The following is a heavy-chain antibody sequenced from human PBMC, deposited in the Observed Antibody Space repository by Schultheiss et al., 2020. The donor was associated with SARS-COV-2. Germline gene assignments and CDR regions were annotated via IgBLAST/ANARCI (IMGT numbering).Heavy chain of an antibody. Sequence: SETLSLTCAVYGGSFRGDYWSGIRQTPGKGLEWIGESNHSGSTNYNPSLKSRVTISVDTSKNQFSLKLSSVTAADTAVYYCARGPYSSSSSWFDPWGQGTLVTVSS. D-gene: IGHD6-6*01. V-gene: IGHV4-34*01. CDR2: SNHSGST. CDR1: GGSFRGDY. CDR3: ARGPYSSSSSWFDP. J-gene: IGHJ5*02.